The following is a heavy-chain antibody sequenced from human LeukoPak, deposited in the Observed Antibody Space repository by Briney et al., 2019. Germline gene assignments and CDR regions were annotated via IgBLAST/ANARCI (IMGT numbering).Heavy chain of an antibody. D-gene: IGHD3-10*01. J-gene: IGHJ4*02. Sequence: GASVKVSCKASGYTFTSYGISWVRQAPGRGLEWMGWISAYNGNTNYAQKLQGRVTMTTDTSTSTAYMELRSPRSDDTAVYYCARDWSSITMVRGVDSKDYWGQGTLVTVSS. CDR2: ISAYNGNT. CDR1: GYTFTSYG. V-gene: IGHV1-18*01. CDR3: ARDWSSITMVRGVDSKDY.